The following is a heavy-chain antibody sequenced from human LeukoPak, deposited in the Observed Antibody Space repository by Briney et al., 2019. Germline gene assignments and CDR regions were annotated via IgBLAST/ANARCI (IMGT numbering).Heavy chain of an antibody. CDR2: ISAIDSTT. J-gene: IGHJ5*02. CDR1: GFTFSKDE. Sequence: PGGSLRLSCAAAGFTFSKDEVKRVRQAAGKEMEWVSYISAIDSTTYYADSVKGRFTISRDNAKNSLYLQMNSLRVEDTAVYHCARGLASSNWPHWFDPWGQGTLISVSS. V-gene: IGHV3-48*03. CDR3: ARGLASSNWPHWFDP. D-gene: IGHD6-13*01.